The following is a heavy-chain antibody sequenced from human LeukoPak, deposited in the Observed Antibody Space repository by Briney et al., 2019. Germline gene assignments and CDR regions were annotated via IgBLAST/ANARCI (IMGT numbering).Heavy chain of an antibody. J-gene: IGHJ4*02. D-gene: IGHD3-22*01. CDR1: GFTFSSCA. V-gene: IGHV3-23*01. CDR3: AKDDYDSSGYWYFDY. CDR2: MSGSGSST. Sequence: GGSLRLSCAASGFTFSSCAMSWVRQAPGKGLEWVSGMSGSGSSTFYADSVKGRFTISRDNSKNTLYLQMNSLRAEDTAVYYCAKDDYDSSGYWYFDYWGQGTLVTVSS.